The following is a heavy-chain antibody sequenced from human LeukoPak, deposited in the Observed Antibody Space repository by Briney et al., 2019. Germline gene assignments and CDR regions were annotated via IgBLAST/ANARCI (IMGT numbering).Heavy chain of an antibody. Sequence: GGSLRLSCAASGFTFSNFDVSRVRQAPGTGLEWVSSISDSGGSTYYADSVKGRFTISRDNSKNTLYLQMTNLRAADTAVYYCAKELSRAVAADWVDPRDQGSLVTVSS. D-gene: IGHD6-19*01. J-gene: IGHJ5*02. V-gene: IGHV3-23*01. CDR3: AKELSRAVAADWVDP. CDR1: GFTFSNFD. CDR2: ISDSGGST.